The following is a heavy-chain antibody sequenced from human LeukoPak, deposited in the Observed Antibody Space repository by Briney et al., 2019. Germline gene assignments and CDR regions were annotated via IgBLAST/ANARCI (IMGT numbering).Heavy chain of an antibody. Sequence: ASVKVSCKASGYTFTGYYMHWVRQAPGQGLEWMGWINPNSGGTNYAQKFQGRVTMTRDTSISTAYMELSRLRPDDTAVYYCARDKTYYDSSGYYHYWGQGTLVTVSS. J-gene: IGHJ4*02. CDR2: INPNSGGT. CDR3: ARDKTYYDSSGYYHY. D-gene: IGHD3-22*01. V-gene: IGHV1-2*02. CDR1: GYTFTGYY.